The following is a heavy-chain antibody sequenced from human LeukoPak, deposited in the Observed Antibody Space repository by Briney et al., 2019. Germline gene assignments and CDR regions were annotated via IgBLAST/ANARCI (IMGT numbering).Heavy chain of an antibody. D-gene: IGHD1-26*01. V-gene: IGHV3-49*04. J-gene: IGHJ6*03. CDR1: GFTFGDYA. CDR2: IRSKAYGGTT. CDR3: TRDGWVGAIQDYMDV. Sequence: GGSLRLSCTASGFTFGDYAMSWVRQAPGKGLEWVGFIRSKAYGGTTEYAASVKGRFTISRDDSKSIAYLQMNSLKTEDTAVYYCTRDGWVGAIQDYMDVWGKGTTVTVSS.